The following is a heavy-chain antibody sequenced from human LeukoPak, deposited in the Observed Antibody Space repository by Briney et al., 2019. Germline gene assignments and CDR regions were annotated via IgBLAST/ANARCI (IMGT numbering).Heavy chain of an antibody. CDR1: GFTFSSYA. CDR3: AKDPFGCSGGSCYLDGYFQH. V-gene: IGHV3-23*01. D-gene: IGHD2-15*01. CDR2: ISGSGGST. J-gene: IGHJ1*01. Sequence: GGSLRLFCAASGFTFSSYAMSWVRQAPGKGLEWVSAISGSGGSTYYADSVKGRFTISRDNSKNTLYLQMNSLRAEDTAVYYCAKDPFGCSGGSCYLDGYFQHWGQGTLVTVSS.